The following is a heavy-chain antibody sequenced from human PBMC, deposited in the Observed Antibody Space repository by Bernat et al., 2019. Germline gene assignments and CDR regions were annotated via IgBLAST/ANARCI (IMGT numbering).Heavy chain of an antibody. CDR3: VRDPNRRLDY. CDR1: GFTFRDYW. Sequence: EVQLAESGGGLVQPGGSLRLSCAASGFTFRDYWMDWVRQAPGKGPVWVSRINIDGTTTNYADSVKVRFTMSRDNAKNTVYLQMNSLRAEDTAVYYCVRDPNRRLDYWGQGTQVTVSP. V-gene: IGHV3-74*01. CDR2: INIDGTTT. D-gene: IGHD2-21*02. J-gene: IGHJ4*02.